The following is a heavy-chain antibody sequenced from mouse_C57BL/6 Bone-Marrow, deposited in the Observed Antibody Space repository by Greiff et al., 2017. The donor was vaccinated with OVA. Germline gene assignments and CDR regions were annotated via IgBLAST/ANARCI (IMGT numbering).Heavy chain of an antibody. D-gene: IGHD2-4*01. Sequence: VKVVESGAELARPGASVKLSCKASGYTFTSYGISWVKQRTGQGLEWIGEIYPRSGNTYYNEKFKGKATLTADKSSSTAYMELRSLTSEDSAVYFCALYYDLEGDYFDYWGQGTTLTVSS. CDR3: ALYYDLEGDYFDY. CDR1: GYTFTSYG. J-gene: IGHJ2*01. CDR2: IYPRSGNT. V-gene: IGHV1-81*01.